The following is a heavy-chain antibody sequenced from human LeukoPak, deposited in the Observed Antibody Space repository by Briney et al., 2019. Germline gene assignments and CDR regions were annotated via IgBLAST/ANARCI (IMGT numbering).Heavy chain of an antibody. CDR3: ARGYSSRWYFNWFDP. CDR1: GGSISSRSYY. V-gene: IGHV4-39*07. Sequence: SETLSLTCTVSGGSISSRSYYWGWIRQPPGKGLEWIGTIYYSGNTYYNPSLKSRVTISLDTSKNQFSLKLTSVTAADTAVYYCARGYSSRWYFNWFDPWGQGTLVTVSS. CDR2: IYYSGNT. D-gene: IGHD6-13*01. J-gene: IGHJ5*02.